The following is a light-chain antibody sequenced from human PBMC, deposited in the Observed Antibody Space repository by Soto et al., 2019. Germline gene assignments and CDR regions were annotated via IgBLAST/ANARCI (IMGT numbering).Light chain of an antibody. CDR2: DVT. CDR1: SSDVGGYSY. CDR3: CSYAGSYTFV. V-gene: IGLV2-11*01. J-gene: IGLJ1*01. Sequence: QSVLTQPRSVSGSPGQSVTLSCTGTSSDVGGYSYVSWYQHHPGKAPKLMIYDVTKRPSGVPDRFSGSKSGNTASLTISGLQAEDEADYYCCSYAGSYTFVFGTGTKLTVL.